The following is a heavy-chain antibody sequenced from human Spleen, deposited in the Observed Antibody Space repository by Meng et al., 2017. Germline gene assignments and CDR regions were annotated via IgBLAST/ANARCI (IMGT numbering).Heavy chain of an antibody. Sequence: ASVKVSCKASGYTFTTYGINWVRQAPGQGLEWMGWVSAYSGDTNYAQKFQGRVTMTTDTSTGTAYMELRTLRSDDTAVYYCARSTVATLDAFDIWGQGTMVTVSS. D-gene: IGHD5-12*01. CDR3: ARSTVATLDAFDI. V-gene: IGHV1-18*01. CDR2: VSAYSGDT. CDR1: GYTFTTYG. J-gene: IGHJ3*02.